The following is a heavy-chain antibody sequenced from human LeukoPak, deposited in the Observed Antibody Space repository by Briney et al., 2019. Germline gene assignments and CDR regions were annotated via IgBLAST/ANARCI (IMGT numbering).Heavy chain of an antibody. Sequence: PGGSLRLSCAAPGFNIGSYAMYWVRQGPGRGLELVSVIKADGSGTFYSDSVRGRFTTSRDNSKNSLYLQMSSLTSDDTALYYCATWAFYHNLDVWGQGTTVAVSS. D-gene: IGHD2/OR15-2a*01. V-gene: IGHV3-43*02. J-gene: IGHJ6*02. CDR3: ATWAFYHNLDV. CDR1: GFNIGSYA. CDR2: IKADGSGT.